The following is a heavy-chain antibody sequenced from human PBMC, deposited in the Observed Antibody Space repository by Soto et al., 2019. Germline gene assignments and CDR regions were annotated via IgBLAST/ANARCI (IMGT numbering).Heavy chain of an antibody. D-gene: IGHD2-8*01. CDR1: GFTFSNYG. Sequence: QGQLVQSGAEVKKPGASVKLSCKASGFTFSNYGLNWVRQAPGQGLEWMGWVSANNGHTNYAQNLQGRVSMTTDTSTSKAYMELRGLTFDDMAVYYWAGDIESVTAKHFFYYYAMDVWGQGTTVTVSS. CDR3: AGDIESVTAKHFFYYYAMDV. CDR2: VSANNGHT. J-gene: IGHJ6*02. V-gene: IGHV1-18*03.